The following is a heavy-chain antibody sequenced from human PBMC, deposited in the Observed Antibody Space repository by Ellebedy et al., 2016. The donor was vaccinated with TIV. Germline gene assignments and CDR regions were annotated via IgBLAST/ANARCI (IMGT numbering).Heavy chain of an antibody. J-gene: IGHJ6*02. CDR2: ISYDGKKK. CDR1: GFTFSAYG. Sequence: GGSLRLXCAASGFTFSAYGLHWVRQAPGKGLEWVAVISYDGKKKFYADSVKGRFTISRGYNTLDLEMNSLRAEDTALYYCAKDRVSDTAMDYCYHHGMDVWGQGTTVIVSS. CDR3: AKDRVSDTAMDYCYHHGMDV. D-gene: IGHD5-18*01. V-gene: IGHV3-30*18.